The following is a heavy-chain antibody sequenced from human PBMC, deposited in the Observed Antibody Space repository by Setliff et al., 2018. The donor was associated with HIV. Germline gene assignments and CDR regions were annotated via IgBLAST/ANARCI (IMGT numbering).Heavy chain of an antibody. CDR1: GFTFNDYA. Sequence: GGSLRLSCAAFGFTFNDYAMHWVRQVPGKGLEWVSLITWNGGRAYYADSVKGRFTISRDNAKSTLYLQMNSLRAEDTATYYCARGRRDCSSGSCYGPYYMDVWGKGTTVTVSS. CDR3: ARGRRDCSSGSCYGPYYMDV. V-gene: IGHV3-43D*03. J-gene: IGHJ6*03. CDR2: ITWNGGRA. D-gene: IGHD2-15*01.